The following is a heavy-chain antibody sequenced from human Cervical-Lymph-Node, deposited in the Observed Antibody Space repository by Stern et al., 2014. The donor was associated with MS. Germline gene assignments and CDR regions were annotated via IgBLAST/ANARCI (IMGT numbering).Heavy chain of an antibody. V-gene: IGHV1-69*01. D-gene: IGHD1-20*01. CDR1: GGTFSSYA. J-gene: IGHJ4*02. CDR3: ASVSGITGNTGVDY. Sequence: VQLVESGAEVKKPGSSGKVSCKASGGTFSSYAISWGRQAPGQGLEWMGGIIPIFGTANYAQKFQGRVTITADESTSTAYMELSSLRSEDTAVYYCASVSGITGNTGVDYWGQGTLVTVSS. CDR2: IIPIFGTA.